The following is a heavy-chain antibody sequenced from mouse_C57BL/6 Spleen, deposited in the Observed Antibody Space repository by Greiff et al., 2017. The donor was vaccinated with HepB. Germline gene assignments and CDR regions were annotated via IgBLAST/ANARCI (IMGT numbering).Heavy chain of an antibody. CDR1: GFTFSSYT. V-gene: IGHV5-9*01. CDR3: ARSYYYGSNLWFAY. CDR2: ISGGGGNT. Sequence: EVKLMESGGGLVKPGGSLKLSCAASGFTFSSYTMSWVRQTPEKRLEWVATISGGGGNTYYPDSVKGRFTISRDNAKNTLYLQMRILRSEDTALYYCARSYYYGSNLWFAYWGQGTLVTVSA. J-gene: IGHJ3*01. D-gene: IGHD1-1*01.